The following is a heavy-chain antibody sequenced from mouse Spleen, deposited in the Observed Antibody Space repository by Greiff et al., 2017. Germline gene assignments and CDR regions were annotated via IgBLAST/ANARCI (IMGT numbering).Heavy chain of an antibody. CDR1: GFSLTSYG. CDR3: ASMLHWYFDV. Sequence: VKLMESGPGLVQPSQSLSITCTVSGFSLTSYGVHWVRQSPGKGLEWLGVIWSGGSTDYNAAFISRLSISKDNSKSQVFFKMNSLQADDTAIYYCASMLHWYFDVWGAGTTVTVSS. D-gene: IGHD6-5*01. J-gene: IGHJ1*01. CDR2: IWSGGST. V-gene: IGHV2-2*01.